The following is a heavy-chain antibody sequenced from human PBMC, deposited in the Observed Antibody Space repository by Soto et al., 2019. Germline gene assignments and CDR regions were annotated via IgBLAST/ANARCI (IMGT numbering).Heavy chain of an antibody. CDR2: VDYSGST. CDR1: GAYISSGGYY. CDR3: ARRDSGYIHGPPHYYYGLDV. Sequence: QVQLQESGPGLVKPSQTLSLTCSVSGAYISSGGYYWCWIRQLPGRGLEWIGYVDYSGSTNYNPSLKCQITISVDTSKNQFSLRLTSVTAADTAVYYCARRDSGYIHGPPHYYYGLDVWGQGTTVTVSS. D-gene: IGHD5-18*01. V-gene: IGHV4-31*01. J-gene: IGHJ6*02.